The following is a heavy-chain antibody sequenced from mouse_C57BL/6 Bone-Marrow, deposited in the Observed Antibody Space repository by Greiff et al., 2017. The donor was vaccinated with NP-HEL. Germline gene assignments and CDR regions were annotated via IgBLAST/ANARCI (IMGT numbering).Heavy chain of an antibody. V-gene: IGHV1-59*01. CDR2: IDPSDSYT. CDR3: ARVCTMVKWFAY. CDR1: GYTFTSYW. Sequence: QVQLQQPGAELVRPGTSVKLSCKASGYTFTSYWMHWVKQRPGQGLEWIGVIDPSDSYTNYNQKFKGKATLTVDTSSSTAYMQLSSLTSEDSEVYYSARVCTMVKWFAYGGQGNLVTVSA. D-gene: IGHD2-2*01. J-gene: IGHJ3*01.